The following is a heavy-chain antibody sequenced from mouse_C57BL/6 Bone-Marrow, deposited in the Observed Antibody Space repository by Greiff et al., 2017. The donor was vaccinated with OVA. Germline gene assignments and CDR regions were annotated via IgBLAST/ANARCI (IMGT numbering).Heavy chain of an antibody. J-gene: IGHJ1*03. CDR3: AVITTVVVDWYFDV. CDR2: INPNNGGT. D-gene: IGHD1-1*01. V-gene: IGHV1-26*01. Sequence: EVQLQQSGPELVKPGASVKISCKASGYTFTDYYMNWVKQSHGKSLEWIGDINPNNGGTSYNQKFKGKATLTVDKSSSTAYMELRSLTSEDSAVYYCAVITTVVVDWYFDVWGTGTTVTVSS. CDR1: GYTFTDYY.